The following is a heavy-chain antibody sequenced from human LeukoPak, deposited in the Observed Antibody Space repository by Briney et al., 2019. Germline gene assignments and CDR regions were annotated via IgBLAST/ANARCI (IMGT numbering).Heavy chain of an antibody. CDR2: MYYSGST. V-gene: IGHV4-39*01. J-gene: IGHJ4*02. CDR3: ASKSTAWTIDY. CDR1: GGSISSSSYY. D-gene: IGHD3/OR15-3a*01. Sequence: SETLSLTCTVSGGSISSSSYYWGWSRQTPGKGLEWIGTMYYSGSTNYNPSLKSRVTLSIDTPKNQFSLRLSSVTAADTAVYYCASKSTAWTIDYWGQGTLVTVSS.